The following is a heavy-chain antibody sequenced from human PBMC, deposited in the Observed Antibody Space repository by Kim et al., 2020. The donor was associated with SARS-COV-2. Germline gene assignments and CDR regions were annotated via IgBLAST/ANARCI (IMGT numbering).Heavy chain of an antibody. V-gene: IGHV3-49*03. CDR1: GFTFGDYA. Sequence: SLRLSCTASGFTFGDYAMSWFRQAPGKGLEWVGFIRSKAYGGTTEYAASVKGRFTISRDDSKSIAYLQMNSLKTEDTAVYYCTREIRGTAMATGYWGQGTLVTVSS. CDR3: TREIRGTAMATGY. J-gene: IGHJ4*02. D-gene: IGHD5-18*01. CDR2: IRSKAYGGTT.